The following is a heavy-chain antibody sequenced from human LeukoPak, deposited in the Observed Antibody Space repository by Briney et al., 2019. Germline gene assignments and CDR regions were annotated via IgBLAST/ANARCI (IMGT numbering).Heavy chain of an antibody. CDR3: AKVYFDWLTYYFDY. CDR2: ISGGGGST. CDR1: GFTFSSYS. Sequence: PGGSLRLSCAASGFTFSSYSMNWVRQAPGKGLEWVSAISGGGGSTYYADSVKGRFTISRDNSKNTLYLQMNSLRAEDTAVYYCAKVYFDWLTYYFDYWGQGTLVTVSS. D-gene: IGHD3-9*01. V-gene: IGHV3-23*01. J-gene: IGHJ4*02.